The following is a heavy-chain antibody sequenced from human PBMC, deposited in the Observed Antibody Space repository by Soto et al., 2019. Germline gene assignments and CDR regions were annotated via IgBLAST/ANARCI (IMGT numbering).Heavy chain of an antibody. CDR2: IYYSGST. Sequence: QVQLQESGPGLVKPSQTLSLTCTISGGSISSGGYYWSWIRQHPGKGLEWVGYIYYSGSTYYNPSLKSRVTISVDTSKYQLSLKLRSVTAADTAVYYCARQRDGYNYRYFDYWGQGTLVTVSS. J-gene: IGHJ4*02. D-gene: IGHD5-12*01. V-gene: IGHV4-31*03. CDR3: ARQRDGYNYRYFDY. CDR1: GGSISSGGYY.